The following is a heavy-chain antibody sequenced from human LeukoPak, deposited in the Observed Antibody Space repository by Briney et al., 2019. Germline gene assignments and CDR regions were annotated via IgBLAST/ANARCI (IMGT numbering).Heavy chain of an antibody. CDR3: ATYTHWVAGDV. CDR1: GFTFSDSW. CDR2: MNQDGSEK. V-gene: IGHV3-7*01. J-gene: IGHJ6*02. D-gene: IGHD3-16*01. Sequence: GGSLTLSCAASGFTFSDSWMSWVRQAPGKGLEWVANMNQDGSEKDYVDSVKGRFTISRDNARNSLYLQMGSLRAEDTAVYYCATYTHWVAGDVWGQGTTVTVSS.